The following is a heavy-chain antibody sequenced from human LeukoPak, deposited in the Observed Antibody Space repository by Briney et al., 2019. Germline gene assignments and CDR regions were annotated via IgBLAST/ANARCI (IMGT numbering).Heavy chain of an antibody. CDR1: VYTFTGYY. CDR2: INPNSGGT. D-gene: IGHD2-8*01. V-gene: IGHV1-2*02. J-gene: IGHJ4*02. CDR3: VRDGGANGFDY. Sequence: GASVNVSCKASVYTFTGYYMHWVRQAPGQGLEWMGWINPNSGGTKYAQKFQGRVTTTRDTSISTAYMELSRLRSDDTAVYYCVRDGGANGFDYWGQGTLVTVSS.